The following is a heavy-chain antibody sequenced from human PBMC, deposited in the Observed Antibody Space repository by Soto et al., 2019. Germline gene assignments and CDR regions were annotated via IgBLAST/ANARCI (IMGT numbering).Heavy chain of an antibody. V-gene: IGHV4-31*03. D-gene: IGHD6-13*01. Sequence: SETLSLTCTVSGGSISSGGYYWSWIRQHPGKGLEWIGYIYYSGSTYYNPSLKSRVTISVDTSKNQFSLKLSSVTAADTAVYYCARDWYGNNWFDPCGQGTLVTVSS. J-gene: IGHJ5*02. CDR1: GGSISSGGYY. CDR3: ARDWYGNNWFDP. CDR2: IYYSGST.